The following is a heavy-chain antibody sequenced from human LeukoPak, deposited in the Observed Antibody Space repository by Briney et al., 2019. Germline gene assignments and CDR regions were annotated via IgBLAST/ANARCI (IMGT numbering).Heavy chain of an antibody. Sequence: ASVKVSCKASGGTFSSYAISWVRQATGQGLEWMGWMNPNSGNTGYAQKFQGRVTMTRNTSISTAYMELSSLRSEDTAVYYCARTYYYDSRGPNWFDPWGQGTLVTVSS. CDR2: MNPNSGNT. D-gene: IGHD3-22*01. CDR1: GGTFSSYA. CDR3: ARTYYYDSRGPNWFDP. V-gene: IGHV1-8*02. J-gene: IGHJ5*02.